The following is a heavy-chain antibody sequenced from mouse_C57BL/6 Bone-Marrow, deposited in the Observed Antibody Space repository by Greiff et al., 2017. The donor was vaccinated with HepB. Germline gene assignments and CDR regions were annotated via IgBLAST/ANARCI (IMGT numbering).Heavy chain of an antibody. CDR2: ISDGGSYT. D-gene: IGHD1-1*01. Sequence: EVQGVESGGGLVKPGGSLKLSCAASGFTFSSYAMSWVRQTPEKRLEWVATISDGGSYTYYPDNVKGRFTISRDNAKNNLYLQMSHLKSEDTAMYYCARDPLITTVVAEYFDVWGTGTTVTVSS. J-gene: IGHJ1*03. V-gene: IGHV5-4*01. CDR1: GFTFSSYA. CDR3: ARDPLITTVVAEYFDV.